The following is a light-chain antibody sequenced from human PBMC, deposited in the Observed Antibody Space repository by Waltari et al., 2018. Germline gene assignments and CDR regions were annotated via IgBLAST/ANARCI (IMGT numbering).Light chain of an antibody. CDR2: WAS. Sequence: DIVMTQSPDSLAVSLGERATINCKSSQSVLYSSNNKNYLAWYQQKPGQPPKLLIYWASTRESGIPDRFSGSGSGTDFTLTISSLQPDDFATYYCQQFNSNSWTFGQGTKVEIQ. CDR1: QSVLYSSNNKNY. J-gene: IGKJ1*01. V-gene: IGKV4-1*01. CDR3: QQFNSNSWT.